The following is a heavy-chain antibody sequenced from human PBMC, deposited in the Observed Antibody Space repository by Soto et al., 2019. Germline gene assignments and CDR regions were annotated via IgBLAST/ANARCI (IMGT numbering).Heavy chain of an antibody. V-gene: IGHV4-39*01. D-gene: IGHD1-26*01. CDR1: GGSISSSSYY. CDR2: IYYSGST. J-gene: IGHJ4*02. Sequence: SETLSLTCTVSGGSISSSSYYWGWIRQPPGKGLEWIGSIYYSGSTYYNPSLKSRVTISVDTSKNQFSLKLSSVTAADTAVYYCARQGSGSYYLPPHFDYWGQGTLVTVSS. CDR3: ARQGSGSYYLPPHFDY.